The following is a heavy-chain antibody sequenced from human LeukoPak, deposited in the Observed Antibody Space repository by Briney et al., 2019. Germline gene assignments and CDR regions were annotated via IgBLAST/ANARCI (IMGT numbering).Heavy chain of an antibody. V-gene: IGHV4-59*01. CDR1: GGSISSYY. CDR3: ARGGTRAAGLYFDY. CDR2: IYYSGST. J-gene: IGHJ4*02. Sequence: PSETLSLTCTVSGGSISSYYWSWIRQPPGKGLEWIGYIYYSGSTNYNPSLKSRVTISVDKSKNQFSLKLSSVTAADTAVYYCARGGTRAAGLYFDYWGQGTLVTVSS. D-gene: IGHD6-13*01.